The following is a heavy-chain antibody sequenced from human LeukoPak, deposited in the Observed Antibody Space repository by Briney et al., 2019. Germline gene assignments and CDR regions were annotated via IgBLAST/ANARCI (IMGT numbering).Heavy chain of an antibody. CDR3: ARPRRDSSDAFDI. D-gene: IGHD3-22*01. V-gene: IGHV4-31*11. Sequence: PSETLSLTCAVYGGSFSGYYWSWIRQHPGKGLEWIGYIYYSGSTYYNPSLKSRVTISVDTSKNQFSLKLSSVTAADTAVYYCARPRRDSSDAFDIWGQGTMVTVSS. CDR1: GGSFSGYY. CDR2: IYYSGST. J-gene: IGHJ3*02.